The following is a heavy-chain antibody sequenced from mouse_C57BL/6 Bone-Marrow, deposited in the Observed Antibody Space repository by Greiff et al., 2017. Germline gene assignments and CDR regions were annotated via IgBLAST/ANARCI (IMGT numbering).Heavy chain of an antibody. V-gene: IGHV2-9*02. Sequence: VKLVESGPGLVAPSPSLSITCTVSGFSLTSYGVHWVRQPPGKGLEWLGVIWAGGSTNYNSALMSRLSISKDNSKSQVFLKMNSLQTDDTAMYYCARERYDPYFDYWGQGTTLTVSS. CDR3: ARERYDPYFDY. CDR2: IWAGGST. J-gene: IGHJ2*01. CDR1: GFSLTSYG. D-gene: IGHD2-14*01.